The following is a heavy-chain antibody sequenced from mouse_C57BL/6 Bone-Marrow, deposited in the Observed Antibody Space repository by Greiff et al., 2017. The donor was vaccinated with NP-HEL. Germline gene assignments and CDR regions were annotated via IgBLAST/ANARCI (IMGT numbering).Heavy chain of an antibody. J-gene: IGHJ3*01. CDR1: GYTFTDYN. CDR3: ARGGDYYGSSLAWFAY. D-gene: IGHD1-1*01. V-gene: IGHV1-18*01. Sequence: EVQLQESGPELVKPGASVKIPCKASGYTFTDYNMDWVKQSHGKSLEWIGDINPNNGGTIYNQKFKGKATLTVDKSSSTAYMELRSLTSEDTAVYYCARGGDYYGSSLAWFAYWGQGTLVTVSA. CDR2: INPNNGGT.